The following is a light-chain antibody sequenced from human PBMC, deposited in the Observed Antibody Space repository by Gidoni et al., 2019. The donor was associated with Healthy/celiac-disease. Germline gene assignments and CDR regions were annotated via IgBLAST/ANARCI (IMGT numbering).Light chain of an antibody. CDR3: QQSYSTHYT. V-gene: IGKV1-39*01. CDR1: QSISSY. Sequence: DIQMTQSPSSLSASVGDRVTITCRASQSISSYLNWYQQKQGKAPKLLIYAASSLQSGVPSRFSGSGSGTEFTLTISSLQPEDFATYYCQQSYSTHYTFGQGTKLEIK. J-gene: IGKJ2*01. CDR2: AAS.